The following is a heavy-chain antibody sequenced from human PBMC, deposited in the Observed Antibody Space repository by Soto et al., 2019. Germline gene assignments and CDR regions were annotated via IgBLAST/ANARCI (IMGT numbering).Heavy chain of an antibody. D-gene: IGHD3-22*01. V-gene: IGHV3-23*01. Sequence: PGGSLRLSCAASGFTFSSYAMSWVRQAPGKGLEWVSAISGSGGSTYYADSVKGRFTISRDNSKNTLYLQMNSLRAEDTAVYYCAKDLRYYDSSGYTPWGQGTLVTVS. CDR3: AKDLRYYDSSGYTP. CDR1: GFTFSSYA. J-gene: IGHJ5*02. CDR2: ISGSGGST.